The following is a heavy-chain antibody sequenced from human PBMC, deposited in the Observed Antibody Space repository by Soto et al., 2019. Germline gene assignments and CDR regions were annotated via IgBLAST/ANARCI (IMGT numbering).Heavy chain of an antibody. J-gene: IGHJ4*02. CDR3: ARSEATGLDY. V-gene: IGHV4-4*02. D-gene: IGHD1-26*01. CDR1: GGSMSSSNW. CDR2: AHHSGRT. Sequence: QVQLQESGPGLVKPSGTLSLTCTVSGGSMSSSNWWNWVRQSPGKGLEWIGEAHHSGRTNYNPSLKSRVTISVDKSKNHFCLKLSSVTAADTAVYYCARSEATGLDYWGQGTLVTVSS.